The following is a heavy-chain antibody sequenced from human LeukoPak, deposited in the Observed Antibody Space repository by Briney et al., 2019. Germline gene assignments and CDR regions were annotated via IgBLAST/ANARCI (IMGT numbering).Heavy chain of an antibody. V-gene: IGHV3-30*18. J-gene: IGHJ6*02. CDR3: AKDGYYSSRWYYYYYCMDV. CDR1: RFTFSSYG. CDR2: ISYDGSNK. Sequence: GGSLRLSCGASRFTFSSYGMRWVRQAPGKGLEWVAVISYDGSNKYYADSVKGRFTISRDNSKNTLYLQMNSLRAEDTAVYYCAKDGYYSSRWYYYYYCMDVWGQGTTVTVSS. D-gene: IGHD6-13*01.